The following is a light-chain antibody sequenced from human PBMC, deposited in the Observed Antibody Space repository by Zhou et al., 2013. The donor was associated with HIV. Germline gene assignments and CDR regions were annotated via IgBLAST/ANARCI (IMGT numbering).Light chain of an antibody. CDR1: QGISSY. CDR2: AAS. J-gene: IGKJ4*01. Sequence: DIQLTQSPSFLSASVRDRVTITCRASQGISSYLAWYQQKPGKAPKLLIYAASTLQSGVPSRFSGSGSGTEFTLTITSLQPDDFATYYCQQYKSFPLTFGGGTKVEIK. V-gene: IGKV1-9*01. CDR3: QQYKSFPLT.